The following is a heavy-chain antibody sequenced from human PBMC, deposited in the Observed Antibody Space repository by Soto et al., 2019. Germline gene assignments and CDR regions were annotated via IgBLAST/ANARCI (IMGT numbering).Heavy chain of an antibody. CDR2: IDPSDSYT. CDR3: ARRWCSGGSCYSDYYYGMDV. V-gene: IGHV5-10-1*01. CDR1: GYSFTSYW. D-gene: IGHD2-15*01. J-gene: IGHJ6*02. Sequence: LGESLKISCEGSGYSFTSYWISWVRQMPGKGLEWMGRIDPSDSYTNYSPSFQGHVTISADKSISTAYLQWSSLKASDTAMYYCARRWCSGGSCYSDYYYGMDVWGQGTTVTVSS.